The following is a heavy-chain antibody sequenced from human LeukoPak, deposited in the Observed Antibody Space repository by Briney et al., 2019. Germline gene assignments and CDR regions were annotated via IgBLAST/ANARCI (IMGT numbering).Heavy chain of an antibody. V-gene: IGHV4-39*01. D-gene: IGHD3-16*01. Sequence: SETLSLTCTVSGGSISSSTYYWGWIRQPPGKGLEWIGSIYYSGSTYYNPSLKIRVTISVDTSKNQFSLKLTSVTAADTAVYYCARHSETFSVPDVWGQGTTVTVSS. CDR3: ARHSETFSVPDV. J-gene: IGHJ6*02. CDR2: IYYSGST. CDR1: GGSISSSTYY.